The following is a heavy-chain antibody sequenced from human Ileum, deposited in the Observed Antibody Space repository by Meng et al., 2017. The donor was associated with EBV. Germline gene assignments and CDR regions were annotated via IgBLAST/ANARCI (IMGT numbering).Heavy chain of an antibody. J-gene: IGHJ4*02. CDR1: NGSVSSYGYY. CDR3: ARERGGGDRGIQ. Sequence: QVQLQESGPGLVKPSGTLSLPCSASNGSVSSYGYYWTWIRQPPGKGLEWIGYMSYTGSTNYKSTLKSRVTISVDKSKNQFSLKLSSVTAADTAVYYCARERGGGDRGIQWGQGTLVTVSS. V-gene: IGHV4-61*08. D-gene: IGHD2-21*02. CDR2: MSYTGST.